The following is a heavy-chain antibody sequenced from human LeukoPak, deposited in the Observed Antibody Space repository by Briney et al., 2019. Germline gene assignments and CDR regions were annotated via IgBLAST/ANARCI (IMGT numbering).Heavy chain of an antibody. CDR1: GGSVSSGSDY. CDR2: IYNSVRT. D-gene: IGHD5-12*01. V-gene: IGHV4-61*01. CDR3: VRDLVATIDHYYYGMDV. Sequence: SETLSLTCIVSGGSVSSGSDYWSWIRQPPGKGLEWIGYIYNSVRTNYNPSLKSRVTISVDTSKNQLSLKLSSVTAADTAVYFCVRDLVATIDHYYYGMDVWGQGTTVTVSS. J-gene: IGHJ6*02.